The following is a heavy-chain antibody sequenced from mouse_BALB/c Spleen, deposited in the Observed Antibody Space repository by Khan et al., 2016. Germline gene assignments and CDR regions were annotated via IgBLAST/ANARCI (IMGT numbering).Heavy chain of an antibody. CDR3: AVIHYYGYFDY. V-gene: IGHV3-2*02. J-gene: IGHJ2*01. D-gene: IGHD1-2*01. CDR1: GYSITSDYV. Sequence: EVQLQESGPGLVKPSQSLSLTCTVTGYSITSDYVWNWIRPFPGDNLEWLGFISYSGSTIYNPSLKSRISITRDTSKNQFFLQLNSVTTDDTATYYCAVIHYYGYFDYWGQGTTLTVSS. CDR2: ISYSGST.